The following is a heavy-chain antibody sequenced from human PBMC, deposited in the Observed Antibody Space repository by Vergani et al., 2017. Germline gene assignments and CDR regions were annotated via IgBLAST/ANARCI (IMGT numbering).Heavy chain of an antibody. J-gene: IGHJ4*02. Sequence: EVQVVESGGGLIKPGGSLRLSCVVSGITFKNAWINWVRQAPGKGLEWIGRIRTKAQGETTEYAASVKGRFFISRDDSKGVAYLQMNSLRTEDTAVYFCTRDRNYDIWTGSTNHFDHWGPGTLVTVSS. D-gene: IGHD3-9*01. CDR1: GITFKNAW. V-gene: IGHV3-15*01. CDR3: TRDRNYDIWTGSTNHFDH. CDR2: IRTKAQGETT.